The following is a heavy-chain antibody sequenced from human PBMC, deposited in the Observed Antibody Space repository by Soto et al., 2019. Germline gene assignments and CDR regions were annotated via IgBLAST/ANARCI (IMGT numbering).Heavy chain of an antibody. J-gene: IGHJ4*02. D-gene: IGHD5-12*01. Sequence: GGSLRLSCAASGFTFSSYSMNWVRQAPGKGLEWVSSISSSSSYIYYADSVKGRFTISRDNAKNSLYLQMNSLRAEDTAVYYCARDARRGGGYDFFYFDYWGQGTLVTVSS. CDR2: ISSSSSYI. CDR3: ARDARRGGGYDFFYFDY. V-gene: IGHV3-21*01. CDR1: GFTFSSYS.